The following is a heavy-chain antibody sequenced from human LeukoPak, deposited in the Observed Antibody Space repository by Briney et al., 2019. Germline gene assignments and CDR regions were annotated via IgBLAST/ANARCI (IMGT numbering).Heavy chain of an antibody. J-gene: IGHJ6*03. V-gene: IGHV4-59*08. CDR2: IHYSGST. D-gene: IGHD2-15*01. CDR3: VRLSSVVAGTYYYWYLAV. Sequence: SSETLSLTCTVSGGSINNYYWSWVRQPPGKGLEWIGYIHYSGSTNYNPSLKSRATISVDRSKNQFSLKVTSVTAADTAVYYCVRLSSVVAGTYYYWYLAVWGKGTTVTVSS. CDR1: GGSINNYY.